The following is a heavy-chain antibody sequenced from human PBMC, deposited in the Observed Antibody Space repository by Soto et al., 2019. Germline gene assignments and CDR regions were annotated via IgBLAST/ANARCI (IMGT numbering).Heavy chain of an antibody. Sequence: GGSLRLSCAASGFTVSSNYMSWVRQAPGKGLEWVSVIYSGGSTYYADSVKGRFTISRDNSKNTLYLQMNSLRAEDTAVYYCARSPATPEDDYYGMDVWGQGTTVTVSS. CDR2: IYSGGST. D-gene: IGHD2-15*01. CDR1: GFTVSSNY. J-gene: IGHJ6*02. V-gene: IGHV3-53*01. CDR3: ARSPATPEDDYYGMDV.